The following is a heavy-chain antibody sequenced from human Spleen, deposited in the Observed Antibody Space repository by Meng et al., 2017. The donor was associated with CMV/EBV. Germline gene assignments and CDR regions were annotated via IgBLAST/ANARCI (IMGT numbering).Heavy chain of an antibody. J-gene: IGHJ4*02. CDR1: TCSTAY. CDR2: INLNSGDK. Sequence: TCSTAYSGWGGQDPGQGPEWLGWINLNSGDKSDAQKCQGRVTMTTDTSISTAFLDLSNMRSADTAADFCARHSLRVLGWSALLHYWGQGTLVTVSS. V-gene: IGHV1-2*02. D-gene: IGHD6-19*01. CDR3: ARHSLRVLGWSALLHY.